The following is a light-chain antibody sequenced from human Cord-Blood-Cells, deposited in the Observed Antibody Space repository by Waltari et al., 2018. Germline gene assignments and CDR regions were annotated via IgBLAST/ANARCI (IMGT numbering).Light chain of an antibody. CDR1: QSGLYSSKHKNY. V-gene: IGKV4-1*01. J-gene: IGKJ1*01. Sequence: DIVMTQSPDSLAVSMGAKATSNCKSSQSGLYSSKHKNYLAWYQQKPGQPPKLLIYWASTRESGVPDRFSGSGSGTDFTLTISSLQAEDVAVYYCQQYYSTPRTFGQGTKVEIK. CDR2: WAS. CDR3: QQYYSTPRT.